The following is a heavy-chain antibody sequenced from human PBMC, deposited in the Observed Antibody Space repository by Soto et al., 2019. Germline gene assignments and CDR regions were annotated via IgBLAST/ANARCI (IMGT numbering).Heavy chain of an antibody. CDR3: ARAKEGDWFDGTAFDS. J-gene: IGHJ4*02. V-gene: IGHV4-30-4*01. CDR1: GGSITSGDYY. CDR2: IYYNGNI. D-gene: IGHD3-10*01. Sequence: PSETRSLTCTVSGGSITSGDYYWSWIRQPPGKGLEWIAYIYYNGNIYSNPSLKSRLTMSRDTSKNQFSPKLDSVTATDTAVYYCARAKEGDWFDGTAFDSWGQGTLVTVSS.